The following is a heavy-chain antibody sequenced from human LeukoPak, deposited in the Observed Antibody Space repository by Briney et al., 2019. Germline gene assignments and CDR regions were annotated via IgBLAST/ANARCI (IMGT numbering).Heavy chain of an antibody. CDR1: GFTFSSYA. V-gene: IGHV3-23*01. J-gene: IGHJ4*02. D-gene: IGHD3-22*01. Sequence: PGGSLTLSSAAYGFTFSSYAMSWVRQAPGKGLEWVSAISASGVSTYYADSVKGRFTISRDNSKNTLYLQMNSLRAEDTAVYYCAKGSGLYYDRSGYPDYWGQGTLVTVSS. CDR3: AKGSGLYYDRSGYPDY. CDR2: ISASGVST.